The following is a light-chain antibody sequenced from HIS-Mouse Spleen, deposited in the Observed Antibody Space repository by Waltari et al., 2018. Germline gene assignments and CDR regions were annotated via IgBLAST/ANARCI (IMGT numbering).Light chain of an antibody. V-gene: IGLV2-23*01. CDR1: SSDVGSYNL. CDR2: EGS. CDR3: CSYACSSTWV. J-gene: IGLJ3*02. Sequence: QSALTQPASVSGSPGQSITISCPGTSSDVGSYNLVPWYQQHPGKAPKLLIYEGSKRPSGVSNRFSGSKSGNTASLTISGLQAEDEADYYCCSYACSSTWVFGGGTKLTVL.